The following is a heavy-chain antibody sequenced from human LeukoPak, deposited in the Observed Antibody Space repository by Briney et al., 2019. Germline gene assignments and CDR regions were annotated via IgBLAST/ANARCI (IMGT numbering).Heavy chain of an antibody. Sequence: ASETLSLTCTVSGGFISSYYWSWIRQPPGKGLEWIGYIYYSGSTNYNPSLKSRVTISVDTSKNQFSLKLSSVTAADTAVYYCARDRYYYMDVWGKGTTVTISS. J-gene: IGHJ6*03. V-gene: IGHV4-59*01. CDR1: GGFISSYY. CDR2: IYYSGST. CDR3: ARDRYYYMDV.